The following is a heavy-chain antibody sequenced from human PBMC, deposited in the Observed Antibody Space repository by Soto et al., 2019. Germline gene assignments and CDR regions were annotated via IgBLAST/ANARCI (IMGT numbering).Heavy chain of an antibody. V-gene: IGHV4-34*01. Sequence: SETLSLTCAVYGGSFSGYYWSWIRQPPGKGLEWIGEINHSGSTNYNPSLKSRVTISVDTSKNQFPLKLSSVTAADTAVYYCARGGRYYYYYYGMDVWGQGTTVTVSS. CDR3: ARGGRYYYYYYGMDV. J-gene: IGHJ6*02. CDR1: GGSFSGYY. CDR2: INHSGST.